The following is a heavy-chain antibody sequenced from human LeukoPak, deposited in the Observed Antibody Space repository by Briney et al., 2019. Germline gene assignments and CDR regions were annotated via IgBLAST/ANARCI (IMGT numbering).Heavy chain of an antibody. J-gene: IGHJ4*02. CDR1: GFTFTNAW. CDR3: TTLSYVGGY. V-gene: IGHV3-15*01. Sequence: GGSLRLSCAASGFTFTNAWMSWVRQAPGEVLEWIGRSKSQTDGGTTDYAAPVKGRFTISRDDSKNTVYLQMNSLKTEDTAVYYCTTLSYVGGYWGQGTLVTVSS. CDR2: SKSQTDGGTT. D-gene: IGHD3-10*02.